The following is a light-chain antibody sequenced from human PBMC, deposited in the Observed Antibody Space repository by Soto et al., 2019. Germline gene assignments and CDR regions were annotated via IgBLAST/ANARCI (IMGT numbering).Light chain of an antibody. V-gene: IGKV3-20*01. Sequence: EIVLTQSPGTLSLSPGETATLSCRASQSVSSNYLAWYQQKSGQAPRLLIYGASCRATGIPDRFSGSGSGTDFTLTISSLEPEDFAVYYCQQYGGSPRTFGQGTKVEIK. CDR3: QQYGGSPRT. CDR2: GAS. CDR1: QSVSSNY. J-gene: IGKJ1*01.